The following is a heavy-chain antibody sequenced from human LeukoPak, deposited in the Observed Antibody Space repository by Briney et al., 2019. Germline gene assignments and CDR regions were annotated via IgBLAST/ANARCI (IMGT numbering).Heavy chain of an antibody. D-gene: IGHD3-3*01. CDR3: ARGRFLDAFDI. J-gene: IGHJ3*02. CDR2: IYYTGST. V-gene: IGHV4-59*01. CDR1: GGSIINY. Sequence: NPSETLSLTCTVSGGSIINYWTWIRQLPGKGLEWIGYIYYTGSTKYNPSLKSRVTISVDTSKNQFSLKLSSVTAADTAVYYCARGRFLDAFDIWGQGTMVTVSS.